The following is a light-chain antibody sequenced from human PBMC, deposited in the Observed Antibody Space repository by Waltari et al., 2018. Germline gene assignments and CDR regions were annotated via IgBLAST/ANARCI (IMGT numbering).Light chain of an antibody. V-gene: IGLV1-40*01. CDR2: GST. Sequence: HSVLTQPPSVSGAPGQRVTISCTGSGSNIGAGDDVHWYQQLPRAAPKLRIYGSTTRPLGVPDRFFGSTSGTSASLTITGLQAEDEADYYCQSYDTSLSVVFGGGTKLTVL. CDR3: QSYDTSLSVV. CDR1: GSNIGAGDD. J-gene: IGLJ3*02.